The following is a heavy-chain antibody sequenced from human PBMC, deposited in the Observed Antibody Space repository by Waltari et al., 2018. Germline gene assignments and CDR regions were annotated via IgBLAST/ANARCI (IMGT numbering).Heavy chain of an antibody. CDR1: GSSFTRYW. CDR2: IYPGDSDT. J-gene: IGHJ4*02. D-gene: IGHD3-22*01. CDR3: ARHYNYYDSSGYYGY. Sequence: EVQLVQSGAEVQKPGESLKISCKGSGSSFTRYWIGWVRQMPGKGLEWMGIIYPGDSDTRDSTSFQGQVTISADKSISTAYLQWSSLKASDTAMYYCARHYNYYDSSGYYGYWGQGTLVTVSS. V-gene: IGHV5-51*01.